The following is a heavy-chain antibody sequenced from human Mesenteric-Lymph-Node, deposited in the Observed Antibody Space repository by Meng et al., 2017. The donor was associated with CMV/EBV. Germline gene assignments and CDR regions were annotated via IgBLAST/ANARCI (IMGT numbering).Heavy chain of an antibody. D-gene: IGHD1-14*01. CDR3: AKDRIPAVVTGAFDI. CDR2: ISGSGGTT. CDR1: GFSLSDNY. V-gene: IGHV3-23*01. J-gene: IGHJ3*02. Sequence: GESLKISCAASGFSLSDNYMSWVRQAPGKGLEWVSAISGSGGTTYYADSVKGRFTISRDNSKNTLYVQMYSLRAEDTAVYYCAKDRIPAVVTGAFDIWGQGTMVTVSS.